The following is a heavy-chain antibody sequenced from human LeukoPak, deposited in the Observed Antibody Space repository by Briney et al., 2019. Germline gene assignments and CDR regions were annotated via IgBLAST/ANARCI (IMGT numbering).Heavy chain of an antibody. D-gene: IGHD5-18*01. CDR2: IRYDGSNK. CDR1: GFTFSSYG. Sequence: PGGSLRLSCAASGFTFSSYGMHWGRQAPGKGLEWVAFIRYDGSNKYYADSVKGRFTISRDNSKNTLYLQMNSLRAEDTAVYYCAKDGLRGYSYGYYFDYWGQGTLVTVSS. J-gene: IGHJ4*02. CDR3: AKDGLRGYSYGYYFDY. V-gene: IGHV3-30*02.